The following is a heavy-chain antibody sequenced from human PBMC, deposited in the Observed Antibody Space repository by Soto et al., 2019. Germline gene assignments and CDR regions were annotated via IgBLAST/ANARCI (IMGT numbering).Heavy chain of an antibody. V-gene: IGHV3-33*01. CDR3: ARDPLHYDILTGYSPNYFDF. CDR2: IWYDGSNK. J-gene: IGHJ4*02. CDR1: GFTFSDYG. D-gene: IGHD3-9*01. Sequence: GGSLRLSCAASGFTFSDYGMHWVRQAPGKGLEWVAVIWYDGSNKYYADSVKGRFTISRDNSKNTLYLQMNSLRAEDTAVYYCARDPLHYDILTGYSPNYFDFWGQGTLVTVS.